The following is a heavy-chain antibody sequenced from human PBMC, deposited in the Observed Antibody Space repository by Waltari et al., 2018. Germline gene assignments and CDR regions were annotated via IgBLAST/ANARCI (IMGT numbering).Heavy chain of an antibody. CDR3: ARLASPEGLDV. CDR1: GGSITSSSFH. J-gene: IGHJ6*02. Sequence: QLQLQESGPGLVKPSENLSLMCTVSGGSITSSSFHWTWIRQPPGKGLEWIGSVYYTGSALHHPSLKSRLTISSDTSGNQFSLQVRSVTAADTAVYYCARLASPEGLDVWGQGTTVTVSS. V-gene: IGHV4-39*01. CDR2: VYYTGSA.